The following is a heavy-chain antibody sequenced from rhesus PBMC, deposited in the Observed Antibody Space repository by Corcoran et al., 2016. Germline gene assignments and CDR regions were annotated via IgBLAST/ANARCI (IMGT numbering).Heavy chain of an antibody. CDR2: IYGSSGRT. CDR3: ASTTVGTVKYFDY. J-gene: IGHJ4*01. D-gene: IGHD5-24*01. V-gene: IGHV4-160*01. Sequence: QAQLQESGPGLVKPSETLSLTCAVPGGSISSNYWSWIHQPPGKGLEWIEYIYGSSGRTYYNPSLKSRVTISTDTSKNQLSLKLSSVTAADTAVYYCASTTVGTVKYFDYWGQGVLVTVSS. CDR1: GGSISSNY.